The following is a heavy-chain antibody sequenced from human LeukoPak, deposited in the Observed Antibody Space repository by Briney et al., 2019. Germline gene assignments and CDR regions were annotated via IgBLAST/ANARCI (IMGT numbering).Heavy chain of an antibody. V-gene: IGHV3-30*18. D-gene: IGHD4-17*01. CDR3: AKDSFVFNTVTLFDY. CDR1: GFTFSSYG. J-gene: IGHJ4*02. Sequence: GGSLRLSCAASGFTFSSYGMHWVRQAPGKGLEWVAVISYDGSNKYYADSVKGRFTISRDNSKNTLYLQMNSLRAEDTAVYYCAKDSFVFNTVTLFDYWGQGTLVTVSS. CDR2: ISYDGSNK.